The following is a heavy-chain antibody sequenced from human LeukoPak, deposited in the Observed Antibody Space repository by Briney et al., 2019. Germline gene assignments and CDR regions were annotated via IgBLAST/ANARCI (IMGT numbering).Heavy chain of an antibody. Sequence: SETLSLTCTVSGGSISSYYWSWIRQPPGKGLEWIGYIYYSGSTNYNPSLKSRVTISVDTSKNQFSLKLSSVTAADTAVYYCARVGYDILGLYYYYMDVWGKGTTVTISS. CDR1: GGSISSYY. D-gene: IGHD3-9*01. J-gene: IGHJ6*03. CDR3: ARVGYDILGLYYYYMDV. CDR2: IYYSGST. V-gene: IGHV4-59*01.